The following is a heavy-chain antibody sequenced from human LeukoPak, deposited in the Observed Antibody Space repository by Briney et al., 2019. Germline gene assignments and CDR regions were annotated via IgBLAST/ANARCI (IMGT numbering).Heavy chain of an antibody. CDR3: ARVRGIAVAGGTLYYFDY. CDR1: GFTSSSYW. V-gene: IGHV3-7*01. Sequence: GGSLRLSCAASGFTSSSYWMSWVRQAPGKGLEWVANIKQDGSEKYYVDSVKGRFTISRDNAKNSLYLQMNSLRAEDTAVYYCARVRGIAVAGGTLYYFDYWGQGTLVTVSS. CDR2: IKQDGSEK. D-gene: IGHD6-19*01. J-gene: IGHJ4*02.